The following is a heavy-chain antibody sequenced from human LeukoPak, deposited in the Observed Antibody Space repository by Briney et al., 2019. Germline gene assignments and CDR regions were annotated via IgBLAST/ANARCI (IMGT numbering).Heavy chain of an antibody. CDR2: ISSSSSYI. Sequence: GGSLRLSCAASGFTFSSYSMNWVRQAPGKGLEWLSSISSSSSYIYYADSVKGRFTISRDNAKNSLYLQMNSLRAEDTAVYYCASIYCSSTSCYSADYWGQGTLVTVSS. CDR1: GFTFSSYS. V-gene: IGHV3-21*01. D-gene: IGHD2-2*01. J-gene: IGHJ4*02. CDR3: ASIYCSSTSCYSADY.